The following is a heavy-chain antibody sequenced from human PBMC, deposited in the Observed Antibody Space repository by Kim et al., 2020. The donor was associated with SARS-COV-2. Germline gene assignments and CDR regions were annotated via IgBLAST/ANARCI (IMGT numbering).Heavy chain of an antibody. D-gene: IGHD3-10*01. Sequence: SYDGSNKYNADSVKARFTISRDNAKNTLYLQMNSLRAEDTAVYYCARLRSWGQGTLVTVSS. CDR3: ARLRS. CDR2: SYDGSNK. V-gene: IGHV3-30*01. J-gene: IGHJ4*02.